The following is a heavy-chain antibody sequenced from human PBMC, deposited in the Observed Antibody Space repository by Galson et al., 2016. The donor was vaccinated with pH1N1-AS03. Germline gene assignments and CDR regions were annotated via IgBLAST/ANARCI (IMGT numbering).Heavy chain of an antibody. Sequence: PALVKPTQTLTLTCAISGFSLTTSGMCVNWIRQPPGKALEWLARIDWDDDKYFSTSLKTRLTIPRDTSKNHVVLTLTNMGPEDTGTYYCGRGIRPYYYAMDVWGQGTTVTVSS. J-gene: IGHJ6*02. CDR1: GFSLTTSGMC. CDR2: IDWDDDK. V-gene: IGHV2-70*11. D-gene: IGHD3-3*02. CDR3: GRGIRPYYYAMDV.